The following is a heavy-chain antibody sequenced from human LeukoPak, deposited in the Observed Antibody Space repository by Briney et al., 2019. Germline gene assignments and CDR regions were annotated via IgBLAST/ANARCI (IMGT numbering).Heavy chain of an antibody. J-gene: IGHJ4*02. CDR3: ARVLLRFLEGTIDY. Sequence: ASVKVSCKASGYTFTNYGMTWVRQAPGLGLEWMGWINTNTGNPTYAQGFTGRFVFSLDTSVSTTYLQISSLKAEDAAVYYCARVLLRFLEGTIDYWGQGALVTVSS. CDR2: INTNTGNP. CDR1: GYTFTNYG. D-gene: IGHD3-3*01. V-gene: IGHV7-4-1*02.